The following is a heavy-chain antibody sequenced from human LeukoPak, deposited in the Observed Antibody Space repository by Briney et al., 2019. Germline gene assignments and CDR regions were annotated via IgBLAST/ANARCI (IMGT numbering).Heavy chain of an antibody. CDR3: ARGGYDSSSNFRIDY. Sequence: SETLSLTCTVSGGSISSYYWSWIRQPAGKGLEWIGRIYTSGGTNYNPSLNSRVTISVDKSKNQFSLKLSSVTAADTAVYYCARGGYDSSSNFRIDYWGQGALLTVSS. CDR2: IYTSGGT. J-gene: IGHJ4*02. CDR1: GGSISSYY. V-gene: IGHV4-4*07. D-gene: IGHD3-22*01.